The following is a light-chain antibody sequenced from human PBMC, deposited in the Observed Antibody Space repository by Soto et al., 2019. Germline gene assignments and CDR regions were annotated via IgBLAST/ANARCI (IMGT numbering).Light chain of an antibody. J-gene: IGLJ2*01. CDR3: SSYTNSGTVL. CDR2: NVR. Sequence: QSALTQPASVSGSPGQSITISCTGTSSDVGGYDYVSWYQQYAGKAPKLTIYNVRNRPSGVSNRFSSSKSGNTASLTISGLQPEDEADYFCSSYTNSGTVLFGGGTKLTVL. CDR1: SSDVGGYDY. V-gene: IGLV2-14*01.